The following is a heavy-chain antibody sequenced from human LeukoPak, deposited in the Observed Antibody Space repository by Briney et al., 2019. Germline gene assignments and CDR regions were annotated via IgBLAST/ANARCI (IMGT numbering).Heavy chain of an antibody. D-gene: IGHD4-17*01. CDR2: IYTSGST. V-gene: IGHV4-61*02. Sequence: PSETLSLTCTVSGGSISSSSYYWSWIRQPAGKGLEWIGRIYTSGSTNYNPSLKSRVTMSVDTSKNQFSLKLSSVTAADTAVYYCATGDPVTTSYFDYWGQGTLVTVSS. J-gene: IGHJ4*02. CDR1: GGSISSSSYY. CDR3: ATGDPVTTSYFDY.